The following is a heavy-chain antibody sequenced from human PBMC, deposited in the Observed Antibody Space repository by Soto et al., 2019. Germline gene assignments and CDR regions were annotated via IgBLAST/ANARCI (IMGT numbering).Heavy chain of an antibody. J-gene: IGHJ3*02. CDR2: IYWDDDK. Sequence: QITLKESGPTLVKPTQTLTLTCTFSGFSLSTSGVGVAWIRQPPGKALEWLALIYWDDDKRYSPSLKSRLTITKDTSKNQVVLTMANMDPVDTATYYCAHILSGYNAFDIWGQGTMVTVSS. D-gene: IGHD3-22*01. V-gene: IGHV2-5*02. CDR3: AHILSGYNAFDI. CDR1: GFSLSTSGVG.